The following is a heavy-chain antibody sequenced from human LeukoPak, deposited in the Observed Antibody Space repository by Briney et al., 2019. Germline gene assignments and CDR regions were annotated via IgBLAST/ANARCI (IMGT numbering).Heavy chain of an antibody. D-gene: IGHD2-21*02. Sequence: SGGSLRLSCAASGFTFSNHYMSWVRQAPGKGLEWVAVISYDGSNKYYADSVKGRFTISRDNSKNTLYLQMNSLRAEDTAVYYCARAPHIVVVTAIDYWGQGTLVTVSS. CDR1: GFTFSNHY. V-gene: IGHV3-30*03. CDR3: ARAPHIVVVTAIDY. J-gene: IGHJ4*02. CDR2: ISYDGSNK.